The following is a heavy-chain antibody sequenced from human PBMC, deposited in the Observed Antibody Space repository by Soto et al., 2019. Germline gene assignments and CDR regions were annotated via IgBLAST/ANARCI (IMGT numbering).Heavy chain of an antibody. J-gene: IGHJ6*02. V-gene: IGHV1-46*01. CDR1: GYTFTNYY. Sequence: ASVKVSCKASGYTFTNYYMHWVRQAPGQGPEWMGIINPSSGTTTYTQKFQGRVTMTRDTSTSTVYMELSSLRSEDTAVYYCARVLGEVATNDYGDYKFYYYYGMDVWGQGTTVTVSS. D-gene: IGHD4-17*01. CDR3: ARVLGEVATNDYGDYKFYYYYGMDV. CDR2: INPSSGTT.